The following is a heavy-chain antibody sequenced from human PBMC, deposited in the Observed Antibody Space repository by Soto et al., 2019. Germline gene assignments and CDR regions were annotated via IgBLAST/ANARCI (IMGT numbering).Heavy chain of an antibody. V-gene: IGHV1-18*01. D-gene: IGHD3-3*01. CDR1: GYSFTTNA. Sequence: QVQLVQSGPEVKKPGASVKVSCKASGYSFTTNAISWVRQAPGQGLEWMGWVSPYEGNTKYGQKFQGRGTMTTSTSSRTAYMEVRSLRASDASVYYCARGHPIPVTILVVVVSSMGTFDIWGQGTMVTVSP. CDR3: ARGHPIPVTILVVVVSSMGTFDI. CDR2: VSPYEGNT. J-gene: IGHJ3*02.